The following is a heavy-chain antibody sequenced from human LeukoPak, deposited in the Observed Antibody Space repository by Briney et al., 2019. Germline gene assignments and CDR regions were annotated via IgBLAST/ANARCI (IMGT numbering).Heavy chain of an antibody. V-gene: IGHV4-59*01. CDR1: GASISSYY. Sequence: SETLSLTCTVSGASISSYYWSWIRQPPGEGLEWIGYISYSGSTNYNPSLKSRVTISVDTSKNQFSLKLSSVTAADTAVYYCARSGGRDGYNFDYWGQGTLVTVSS. J-gene: IGHJ4*02. CDR2: ISYSGST. CDR3: ARSGGRDGYNFDY. D-gene: IGHD5-24*01.